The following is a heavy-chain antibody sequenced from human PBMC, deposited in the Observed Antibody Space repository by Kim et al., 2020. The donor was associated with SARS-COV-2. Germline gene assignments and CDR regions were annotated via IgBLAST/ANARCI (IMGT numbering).Heavy chain of an antibody. Sequence: GGSLRLSCSASGFTFSSYAMHWVRQAPGKGLEYVSAISSNGGSTYYADSVKGRFTISRDNSKNTLYLQMSSLRAEDTAVYYCVKEGWELPTLYGMDVWGQGTTVTVSS. D-gene: IGHD1-26*01. CDR3: VKEGWELPTLYGMDV. V-gene: IGHV3-64D*09. CDR2: ISSNGGST. CDR1: GFTFSSYA. J-gene: IGHJ6*02.